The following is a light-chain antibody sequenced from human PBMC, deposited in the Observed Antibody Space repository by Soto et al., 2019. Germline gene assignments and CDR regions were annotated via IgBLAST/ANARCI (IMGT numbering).Light chain of an antibody. Sequence: ETVLTQSPGTLSLSPGERATLSCRASQSVSNNYLAWYQQRPGQAPRLLIFDASTRATGIPDRFSGSGSGTDFTLTISSLQPEDFATYYCQQANSFPLTFGGGTKVEIK. J-gene: IGKJ4*01. CDR2: DAS. CDR1: QSVSNNY. V-gene: IGKV3D-20*02. CDR3: QQANSFPLT.